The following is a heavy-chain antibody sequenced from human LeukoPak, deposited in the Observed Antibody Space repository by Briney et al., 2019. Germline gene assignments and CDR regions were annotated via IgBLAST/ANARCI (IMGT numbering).Heavy chain of an antibody. CDR2: INRNSGGT. J-gene: IGHJ4*02. CDR1: GFTFDDYS. D-gene: IGHD5/OR15-5a*01. V-gene: IGHV3-20*04. CDR3: ARWDSVHYPRPIDS. Sequence: GGSLRPSCAASGFTFDDYSMSWVRQAPGKGLEWVSGINRNSGGTDYADSVKGRFTLSRDNAKNSLYLQMNSLRAEDTALSYCARWDSVHYPRPIDSWGQGTLVTVSS.